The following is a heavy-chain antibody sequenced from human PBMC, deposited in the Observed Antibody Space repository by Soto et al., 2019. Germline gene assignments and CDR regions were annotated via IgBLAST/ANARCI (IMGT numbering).Heavy chain of an antibody. V-gene: IGHV1-69*08. CDR1: GGTFSSYT. J-gene: IGHJ4*02. CDR2: IIPILGIA. D-gene: IGHD6-13*01. Sequence: QVQLVQSGAEVKKPGFSVKVSCKASGGTFSSYTISWVRQAPGQGLEWMGRIIPILGIANYAQKFQGRVTITADKSTSTAYMELSSLRSEDTAVYYCARDRRIAAAGTSFDYWGQGTLVTVSS. CDR3: ARDRRIAAAGTSFDY.